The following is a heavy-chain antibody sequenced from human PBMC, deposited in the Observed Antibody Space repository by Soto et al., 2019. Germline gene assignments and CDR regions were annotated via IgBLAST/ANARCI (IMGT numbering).Heavy chain of an antibody. CDR2: ISSGSSTI. Sequence: GGSLRLSCAASGFTFSSYSMNWVRQAPGKGLEWVSYISSGSSTIYYADSVKGRFTISRDNAKNSLFLQMNSLRAEDTAVYYCARDQLYYNDISGRPLNVFDVWGQGTMVTVSS. CDR3: ARDQLYYNDISGRPLNVFDV. D-gene: IGHD3-22*01. CDR1: GFTFSSYS. J-gene: IGHJ3*01. V-gene: IGHV3-48*01.